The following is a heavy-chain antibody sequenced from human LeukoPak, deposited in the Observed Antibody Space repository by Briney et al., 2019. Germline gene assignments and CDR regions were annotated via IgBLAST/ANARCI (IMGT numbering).Heavy chain of an antibody. CDR1: GGSISSGGYY. V-gene: IGHV4-31*03. Sequence: PSETLSLTCTVSGGSISSGGYYWRWIRQHPGKGLEWIGYIYYSGSTYYNPSLKSRVTISVDTSKNQFSLKLSSVTAADTAVYYCARGTPVDTAMVVWGQGTLVTVSS. D-gene: IGHD5-18*01. CDR3: ARGTPVDTAMVV. J-gene: IGHJ4*02. CDR2: IYYSGST.